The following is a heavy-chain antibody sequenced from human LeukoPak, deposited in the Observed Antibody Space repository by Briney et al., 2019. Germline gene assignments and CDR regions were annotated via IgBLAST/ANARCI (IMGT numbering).Heavy chain of an antibody. J-gene: IGHJ4*02. CDR3: ARDRGKVTTVTTGRND. Sequence: PGGSLRLSCAASGFTFSSYSMNWVRQAPGKGLEWVSSISSSSSYIYYADSVKGRFTISRDNAKNSLYLQMNSLRAEDTAVYYCARDRGKVTTVTTGRNDWGQGTLVTVSS. V-gene: IGHV3-21*01. CDR2: ISSSSSYI. CDR1: GFTFSSYS. D-gene: IGHD4-17*01.